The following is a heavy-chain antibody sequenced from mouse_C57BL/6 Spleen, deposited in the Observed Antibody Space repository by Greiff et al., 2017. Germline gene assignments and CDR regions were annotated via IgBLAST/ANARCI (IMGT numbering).Heavy chain of an antibody. CDR2: IRSGSSTI. CDR1: GFTFSDYG. CDR3: SRGGYSNYVNY. V-gene: IGHV5-17*01. D-gene: IGHD2-5*01. Sequence: EVQGVESGGGLVKPGGSLNLSCAASGFTFSDYGMHWVRQAPEKGLEWVAYIRSGSSTIYYADTVKGRFTISRDNAKYTLFLQMTSLRSEDTALYYCSRGGYSNYVNYWGQGTTLTVSS. J-gene: IGHJ2*01.